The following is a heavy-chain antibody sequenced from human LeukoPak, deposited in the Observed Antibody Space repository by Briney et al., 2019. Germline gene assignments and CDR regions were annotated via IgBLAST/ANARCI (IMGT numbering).Heavy chain of an antibody. D-gene: IGHD2-2*01. Sequence: SETLSLTCTVSGGSISSNSYYWGWIRQPPGKGLEWIGSIYYSGITYYHPSLKSRVTISVDTSKNQFSLKLSSVTAADTAVYYCATSYTPAGKELLSGGGYWGQGTLVTVSS. J-gene: IGHJ4*02. CDR1: GGSISSNSYY. V-gene: IGHV4-39*01. CDR2: IYYSGIT. CDR3: ATSYTPAGKELLSGGGY.